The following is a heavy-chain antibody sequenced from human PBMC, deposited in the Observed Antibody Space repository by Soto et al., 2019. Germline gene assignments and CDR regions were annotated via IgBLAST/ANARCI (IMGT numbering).Heavy chain of an antibody. D-gene: IGHD2-2*01. CDR2: ISGSGGRT. Sequence: EVQLLESGGGLVQPGGSLRLSCAASGFTFSSYAMSWVRQAPGKGLEWVSAISGSGGRTYYADSVKGRFTISRDNSKNTLYLQMNSLRDEDTAVYYCAKDQFVSSSPLGVDYWGQGTLVTVSS. V-gene: IGHV3-23*01. CDR1: GFTFSSYA. CDR3: AKDQFVSSSPLGVDY. J-gene: IGHJ4*02.